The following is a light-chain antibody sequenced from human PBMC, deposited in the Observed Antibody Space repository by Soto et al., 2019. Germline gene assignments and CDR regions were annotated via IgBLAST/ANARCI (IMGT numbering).Light chain of an antibody. CDR1: HNINTY. Sequence: DVQMTQSPSSVSASVGDKVTITCRAGHNINTYLNWYQQKPGKAPKVLIYAASSLQSGIPSRFSGSGSGTDFTLTISSLQPEDSATYFCQLTYDTYTFGQGTKLEI. CDR2: AAS. J-gene: IGKJ2*01. V-gene: IGKV1-39*01. CDR3: QLTYDTYT.